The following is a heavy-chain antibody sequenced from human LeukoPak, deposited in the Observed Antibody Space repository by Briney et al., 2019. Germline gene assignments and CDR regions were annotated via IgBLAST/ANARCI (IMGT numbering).Heavy chain of an antibody. D-gene: IGHD2-15*01. CDR2: ISSTSDYL. Sequence: GGSLRLSCAASGFTFSSYAMHWVRQAPGKGLEWVSSISSTSDYLDHADSLKGRFTISRDNAKKSLYLQMSSLRVEDTAVYYCVRDMSGVVAASTEEYWGQGTLVTVSS. CDR1: GFTFSSYA. CDR3: VRDMSGVVAASTEEY. J-gene: IGHJ4*02. V-gene: IGHV3-21*01.